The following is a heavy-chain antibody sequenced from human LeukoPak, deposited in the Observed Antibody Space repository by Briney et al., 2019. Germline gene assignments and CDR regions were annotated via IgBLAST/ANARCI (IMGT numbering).Heavy chain of an antibody. J-gene: IGHJ6*02. V-gene: IGHV4-61*01. CDR2: IHSSGTT. CDR1: GGSVSSGSYY. CDR3: ARDFAASGWYGRYYYYYGMDV. D-gene: IGHD6-19*01. Sequence: SETLSLTCNVSGGSVSSGSYYWSWIRQPPGKGLEWIGYIHSSGTTSYHFSLKSRVTISVDTSKNQFSLKMSSVTAADTAVYYCARDFAASGWYGRYYYYYGMDVWGQGTTVTVSS.